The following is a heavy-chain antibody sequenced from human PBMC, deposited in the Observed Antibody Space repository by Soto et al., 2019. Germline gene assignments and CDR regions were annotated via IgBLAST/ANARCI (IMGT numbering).Heavy chain of an antibody. V-gene: IGHV3-30-3*01. CDR1: GFTFSRNA. Sequence: QEQLVQSGGGVVQPGRSLRLSCEASGFTFSRNAMHWVRQAPGKGLEWVAVISFDGNNQYYTDSVKGRFTISRDNSKNTLDLQMNSLRSEDTVVYYCARDREYSGFYYGMDVWGQGTTVTVSS. J-gene: IGHJ6*02. D-gene: IGHD5-12*01. CDR2: ISFDGNNQ. CDR3: ARDREYSGFYYGMDV.